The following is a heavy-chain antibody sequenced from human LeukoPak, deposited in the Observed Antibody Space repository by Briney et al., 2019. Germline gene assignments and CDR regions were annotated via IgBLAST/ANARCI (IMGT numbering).Heavy chain of an antibody. D-gene: IGHD5-18*01. Sequence: HGASLKISCKGSGSSFTSYWIGWVRQLPGKGLEWMGIIYPGDSDTRYSPSFQGQVTISADKSISTAYLQWSSLKASDTAMYYCARHTRYSYGDYWGQGTLVTVSS. CDR3: ARHTRYSYGDY. V-gene: IGHV5-51*01. J-gene: IGHJ4*02. CDR1: GSSFTSYW. CDR2: IYPGDSDT.